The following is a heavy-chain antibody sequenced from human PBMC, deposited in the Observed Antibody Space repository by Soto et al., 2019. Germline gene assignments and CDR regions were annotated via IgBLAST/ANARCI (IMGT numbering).Heavy chain of an antibody. CDR3: AKDQAAAGTISRYFQH. V-gene: IGHV3-23*01. CDR1: GFSFSTYA. Sequence: EVQLLESGGGLVQPEGSLRLSCAASGFSFSTYAMSWVRQAPGKGLEWVSGLSGSGGTTYYADSVKGRFTISRDNSKNTLYLQVNSLRVEDTAVYYCAKDQAAAGTISRYFQHWGQGTLVTVSS. CDR2: LSGSGGTT. J-gene: IGHJ1*01. D-gene: IGHD6-13*01.